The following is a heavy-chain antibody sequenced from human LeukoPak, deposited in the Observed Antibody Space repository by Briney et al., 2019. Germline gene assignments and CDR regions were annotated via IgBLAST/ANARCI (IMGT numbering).Heavy chain of an antibody. D-gene: IGHD3-10*01. Sequence: PGGSLRLSCVVSGFTFSSYEMNWVRQAPGMGLEWVSYICSRGSYIYYAESVKGRFTISRDNAKNSLYLQMNRLRAEDTAVYYCARDLYYFGSGSYVPGLPDYWGQGTLVTVSS. J-gene: IGHJ4*02. CDR2: ICSRGSYI. CDR3: ARDLYYFGSGSYVPGLPDY. CDR1: GFTFSSYE. V-gene: IGHV3-48*03.